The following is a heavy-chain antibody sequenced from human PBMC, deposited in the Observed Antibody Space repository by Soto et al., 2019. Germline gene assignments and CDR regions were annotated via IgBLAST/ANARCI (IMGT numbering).Heavy chain of an antibody. J-gene: IGHJ4*02. Sequence: EVQLLESGGGLVQPGGSLRLSCAASGFTFSSYVMSWVRQAPGKGLEXVSSIIAVGGSTEYYTDSVKGRFTISRDNAKNTLYLQMNSLXAXDTAXXXXXXXXXXXXXXNGWDYWGQGALVTVSS. CDR3: XXXXXXXXXXNGWDY. CDR2: IIAVGGST. CDR1: GFTFSSYV. V-gene: IGHV3-23*01. D-gene: IGHD2-8*01.